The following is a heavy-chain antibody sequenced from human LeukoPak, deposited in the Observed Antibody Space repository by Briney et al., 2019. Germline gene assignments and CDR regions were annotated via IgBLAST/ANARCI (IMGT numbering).Heavy chain of an antibody. CDR2: IYHNGTP. Sequence: SETLSLTCAVSVGSINSGNWWSWVRQSLGKGLEWIGEIYHNGTPNYNPSLKSRVTISADTFKNHFSLKMTSVTAADTAVYYCATAPILRGEGGEHYKYGMDVWGQGTAVIVSS. J-gene: IGHJ6*02. CDR1: VGSINSGNW. D-gene: IGHD2-2*02. V-gene: IGHV4-4*02. CDR3: ATAPILRGEGGEHYKYGMDV.